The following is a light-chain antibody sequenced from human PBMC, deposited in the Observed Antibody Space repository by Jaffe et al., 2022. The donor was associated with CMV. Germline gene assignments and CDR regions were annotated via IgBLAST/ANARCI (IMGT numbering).Light chain of an antibody. CDR1: QGISNS. CDR3: QQYYSTLWT. Sequence: DIQMTQSPSSLSPSVGDRVTITCRASQGISNSLAWYQQKPGKAPKLLLYAASRLESGVPSRFSGSGSGTDYTLTISSLQPEDFATYYCQQYYSTLWTFGQGTKVEIK. V-gene: IGKV1-NL1*01. J-gene: IGKJ1*01. CDR2: AAS.